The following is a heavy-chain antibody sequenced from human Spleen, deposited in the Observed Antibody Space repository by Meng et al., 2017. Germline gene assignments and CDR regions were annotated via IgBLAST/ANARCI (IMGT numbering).Heavy chain of an antibody. CDR3: ARDLWSGYSYRLDS. CDR1: GFSLSTSGVG. CDR2: IYWDDDK. Sequence: IPLKESGPTLVKPTQTLTLTCTFSGFSLSTSGVGVGWIRQSPGKALEWLALIYWDDDKRYSPSLRNRLTITKDTSKNQVVLTMTNMDPMDTATYYCARDLWSGYSYRLDSWGQGTLVTVSS. V-gene: IGHV2-5*02. D-gene: IGHD3-3*01. J-gene: IGHJ4*02.